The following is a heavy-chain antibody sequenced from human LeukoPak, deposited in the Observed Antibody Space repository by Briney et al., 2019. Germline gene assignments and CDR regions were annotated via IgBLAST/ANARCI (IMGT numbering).Heavy chain of an antibody. CDR3: AKDRGYYDSSGPYYYYGMDV. V-gene: IGHV3-30*18. D-gene: IGHD3-22*01. CDR1: GFTFSSYG. Sequence: GRSLRLSCAASGFTFSSYGMHWVRQAPGKGLEWVAVISYDGSNKYYADSVKGRFTISRDNSKNTLYLQMNSLRAEDTAVYYCAKDRGYYDSSGPYYYYGMDVWGQGATVTVSS. J-gene: IGHJ6*02. CDR2: ISYDGSNK.